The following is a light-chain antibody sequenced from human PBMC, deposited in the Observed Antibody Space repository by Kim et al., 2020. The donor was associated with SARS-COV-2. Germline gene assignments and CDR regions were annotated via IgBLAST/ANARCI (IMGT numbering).Light chain of an antibody. CDR3: QSYDSSNQV. CDR2: EDN. V-gene: IGLV6-57*04. Sequence: NFMLTQPHSVSESPGKTVTISCTRSSGSIASNYVQWYQQRPGSAPTTVIYEDNQRPSGVPDRFSGSIDSSSNSASLTISGLKTKDEADYYCQSYDSSNQVFGGGTQLTVL. CDR1: SGSIASNY. J-gene: IGLJ3*02.